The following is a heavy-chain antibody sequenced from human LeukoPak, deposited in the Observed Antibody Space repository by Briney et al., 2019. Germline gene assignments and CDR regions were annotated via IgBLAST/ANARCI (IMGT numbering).Heavy chain of an antibody. J-gene: IGHJ4*02. V-gene: IGHV3-30*03. CDR2: ISYDGSNK. D-gene: IGHD5-24*01. CDR3: AGLEIRTGGY. CDR1: GFTFSSYG. Sequence: GGSLRLSCAASGFTFSSYGMHWVRQAPGKGLEWVAVISYDGSNKYYADSVKGRFTISRDNAKNSLYLQMTSLTAEDTAIYHCAGLEIRTGGYWGQGTLVTVSS.